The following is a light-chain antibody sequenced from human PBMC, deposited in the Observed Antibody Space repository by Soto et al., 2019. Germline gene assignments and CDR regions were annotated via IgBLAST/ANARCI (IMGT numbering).Light chain of an antibody. Sequence: QSALTQPASVSGSLGQSITVSCTGTSSDVGNYNYVSWYQQHPGKAPKLLIYEVNNRPSGISNRFSGSKSGNTASLTISGLRAEDEADYYCSSSPISTTTTLVFGGGTKLTVL. CDR1: SSDVGNYNY. CDR2: EVN. CDR3: SSSPISTTTTLV. V-gene: IGLV2-14*01. J-gene: IGLJ2*01.